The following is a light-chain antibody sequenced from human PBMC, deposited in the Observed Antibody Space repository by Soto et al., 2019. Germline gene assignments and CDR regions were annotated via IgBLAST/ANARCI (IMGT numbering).Light chain of an antibody. CDR1: NSDIGSYNY. Sequence: QSVLTQPPSVSGSPGQSVTISCTGTNSDIGSYNYVSWYQQYPGETPKLIIYEVSNRPSGVSRRFSGSKSGNTASLTISGLQAEDEADYYCSSYTTSRTHVFGSGTKVTVL. V-gene: IGLV2-14*01. CDR2: EVS. J-gene: IGLJ1*01. CDR3: SSYTTSRTHV.